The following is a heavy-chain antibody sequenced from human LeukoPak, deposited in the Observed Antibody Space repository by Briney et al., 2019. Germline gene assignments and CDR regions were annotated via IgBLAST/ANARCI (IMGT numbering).Heavy chain of an antibody. Sequence: GGSLRLXCAASGFTFSDYYMSWIRQAPGKELEWVSYISSSGSTIYYADSVKGRFTISRDNAKNSLYLQMNSLRAEDTAVYYCARPRMKYYYDSSGYYDYWGQGTLVTVSS. V-gene: IGHV3-11*04. J-gene: IGHJ4*02. CDR1: GFTFSDYY. CDR3: ARPRMKYYYDSSGYYDY. CDR2: ISSSGSTI. D-gene: IGHD3-22*01.